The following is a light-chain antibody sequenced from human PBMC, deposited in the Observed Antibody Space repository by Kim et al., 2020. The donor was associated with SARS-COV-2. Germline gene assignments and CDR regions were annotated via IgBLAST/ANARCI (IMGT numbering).Light chain of an antibody. Sequence: ELTQPPSASGTPGQRVTISCSGSDSNIRTNTVNWYQHLPGTAPKLLIYGSTQRPSGVPDRFSGSKSGTSASLAISGLQSDDEADYYCASWDDILNGILFGGGTQLTVL. CDR1: DSNIRTNT. CDR3: ASWDDILNGIL. V-gene: IGLV1-44*01. J-gene: IGLJ2*01. CDR2: GST.